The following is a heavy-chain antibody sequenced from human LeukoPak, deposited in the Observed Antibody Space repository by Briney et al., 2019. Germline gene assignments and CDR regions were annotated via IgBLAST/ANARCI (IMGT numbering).Heavy chain of an antibody. CDR3: ARDLSAAFDF. J-gene: IGHJ4*02. CDR2: LVYDARS. CDR1: GFPFSSYG. V-gene: IGHV3-33*01. D-gene: IGHD6-19*01. Sequence: GGSLRLSCAASGFPFSSYGMHWVRQAPGKGLEWVARLVYDARSDYANSVKGRFSISRDDSKNTLFLDMSNLRVEDTAQYYCARDLSAAFDFWGQGVLVTVSS.